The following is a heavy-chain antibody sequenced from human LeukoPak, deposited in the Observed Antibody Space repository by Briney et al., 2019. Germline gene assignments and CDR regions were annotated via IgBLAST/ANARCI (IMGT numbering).Heavy chain of an antibody. CDR1: GGSISSYY. Sequence: SETLSLTCTVSGGSISSYYWSWIRQPPGKGLEWIGYIYYSGSTNYNPSLKSRVTISVDTSKNQFSLKLSSVTAADTAVYYCARRPSWSAYLDYWGQGTLVTFSS. D-gene: IGHD6-13*01. CDR3: ARRPSWSAYLDY. CDR2: IYYSGST. J-gene: IGHJ4*02. V-gene: IGHV4-59*08.